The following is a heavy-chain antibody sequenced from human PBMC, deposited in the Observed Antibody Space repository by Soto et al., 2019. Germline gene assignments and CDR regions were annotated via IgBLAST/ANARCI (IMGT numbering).Heavy chain of an antibody. J-gene: IGHJ3*01. CDR1: GFTFSSDW. CDR3: ARDVSAGTSSLYFDAGDL. V-gene: IGHV3-7*05. Sequence: EVRLVESGGGLVQPGGSLRLSCAASGFTFSSDWMTWVRQAPGKGLEWVANIRKDGSKTSYLDSVRGRFTISRDNAQSSLYLQMDSLRAEDTALYYCARDVSAGTSSLYFDAGDLWGQGTMVTFSS. CDR2: IRKDGSKT. D-gene: IGHD6-13*01.